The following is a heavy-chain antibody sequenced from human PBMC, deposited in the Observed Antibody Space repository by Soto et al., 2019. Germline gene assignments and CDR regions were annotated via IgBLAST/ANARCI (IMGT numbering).Heavy chain of an antibody. CDR3: ARGLQEDNWNSGPGMDV. V-gene: IGHV4-30-2*01. CDR1: GGSISSGGYS. J-gene: IGHJ6*02. Sequence: QLQLQESGSGLVKPSQTLSLTCAVSGGSISSGGYSWSWIRQPPGKGLEWIGYIYHSGSTYYNPSLKIRVTISVDRSKNQFSLKLSSVTAADTAVYYCARGLQEDNWNSGPGMDVWGQGTTVTVSS. CDR2: IYHSGST. D-gene: IGHD1-7*01.